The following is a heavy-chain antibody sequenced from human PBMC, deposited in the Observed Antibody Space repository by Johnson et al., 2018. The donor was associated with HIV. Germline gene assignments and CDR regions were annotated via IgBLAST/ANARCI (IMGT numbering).Heavy chain of an antibody. CDR3: ARGRITMIGVDLRGGGFDI. CDR2: ISYDGSNK. CDR1: GFSFSSYG. D-gene: IGHD3-22*01. J-gene: IGHJ3*02. Sequence: QVQLVESGGGVVQPGRSLRLSCAASGFSFSSYGMHWVRQAPGKGLEWVAVISYDGSNKYYADSVKGRFTISRENAKKTLYLQMNSLRDEDTAVYYCARGRITMIGVDLRGGGFDIWGQGTTVTVSS. V-gene: IGHV3-30*19.